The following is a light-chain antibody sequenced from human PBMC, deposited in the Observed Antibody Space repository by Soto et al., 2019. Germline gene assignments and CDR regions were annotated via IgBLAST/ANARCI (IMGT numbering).Light chain of an antibody. CDR3: LQHDSFPPT. Sequence: DIQMTQSPSAMSASVGDRVTISCRASQDIGNHLAWFQQKPGKVPQRLIYAASSLQTGVPSRFSGSGSGTDFTLTINSLQPEDVATYYCLQHDSFPPTFGQGTRLEIK. J-gene: IGKJ5*01. V-gene: IGKV1-17*03. CDR1: QDIGNH. CDR2: AAS.